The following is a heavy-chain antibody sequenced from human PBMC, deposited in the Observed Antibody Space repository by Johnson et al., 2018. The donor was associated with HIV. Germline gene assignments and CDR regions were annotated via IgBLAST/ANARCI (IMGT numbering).Heavy chain of an antibody. D-gene: IGHD6-6*01. V-gene: IGHV3-20*04. Sequence: MLLVESGGGVVQPGGSLRLSCAASGFTFDDYGMSWVRQAPGTGLERVSGINWNGGSTGYADSVKGRFTISIDNAKNSLYLQMNSLRAEDTAVYYCARDRTLWQLVRPGGAFDIWGQGTMVTVSS. CDR2: INWNGGST. J-gene: IGHJ3*02. CDR1: GFTFDDYG. CDR3: ARDRTLWQLVRPGGAFDI.